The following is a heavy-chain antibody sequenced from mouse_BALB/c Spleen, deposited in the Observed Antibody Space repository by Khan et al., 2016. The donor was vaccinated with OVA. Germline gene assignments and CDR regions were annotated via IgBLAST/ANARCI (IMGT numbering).Heavy chain of an antibody. CDR3: ARSNYYGRSLYAMDY. V-gene: IGHV1S41*01. CDR2: ISPGSGSA. D-gene: IGHD1-1*01. CDR1: GYTFTSYW. J-gene: IGHJ4*01. Sequence: DLVKPGASVKLSCKASGYTFTSYWINWIKQRPGQGLEWVGQISPGSGSAYYNEVFKDKVTLTIDTSSTTAYIQLSSLSSEDSAVYCCARSNYYGRSLYAMDYWGQGTSVTVSS.